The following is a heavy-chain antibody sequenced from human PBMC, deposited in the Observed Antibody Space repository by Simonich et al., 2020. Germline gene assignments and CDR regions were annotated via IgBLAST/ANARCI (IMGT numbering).Heavy chain of an antibody. CDR2: MSSMSSYI. V-gene: IGHV3-21*01. D-gene: IGHD6-13*01. CDR1: GFTFSRYS. J-gene: IGHJ4*02. Sequence: EVQLVESGGGLVKPGGSLRLSCAASGFTFSRYSMNWVRQAQGKGLEWVTSMSSMSSYIYYADSGKGRFTISRENAKNSLYLQMNSLGAEDTAVYYCARDAAGDYWGQGTLVTVSS. CDR3: ARDAAGDY.